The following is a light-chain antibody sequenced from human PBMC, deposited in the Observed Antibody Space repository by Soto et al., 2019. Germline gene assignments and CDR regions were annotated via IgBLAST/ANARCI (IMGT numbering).Light chain of an antibody. V-gene: IGLV2-14*01. CDR1: SSDVGGYDY. Sequence: QSALTQPASVSGSPGQSIAISCTGTSSDVGGYDYVSWFQQHPGRAPKLLIYEVINRPSGVSTRFSGSKSGNTASLTISGLQAVDEADFYCTSFTSSKTWVFGGGTKLTVL. CDR3: TSFTSSKTWV. J-gene: IGLJ3*02. CDR2: EVI.